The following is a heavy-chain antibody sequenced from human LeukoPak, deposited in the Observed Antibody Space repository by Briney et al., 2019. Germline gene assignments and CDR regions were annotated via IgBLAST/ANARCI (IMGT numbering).Heavy chain of an antibody. J-gene: IGHJ5*02. CDR1: GFTFSNAW. Sequence: GSLRLSCAASGFTFSNAWMSWVRQAPGKGLEWIGEINHSGSTNYNPSLKSRVTISVDTSKNQFSLKLSSVTAADTAVYYCARAIVGGWFDPWGQGTLVTVSS. CDR3: ARAIVGGWFDP. V-gene: IGHV4-34*01. D-gene: IGHD2-15*01. CDR2: INHSGST.